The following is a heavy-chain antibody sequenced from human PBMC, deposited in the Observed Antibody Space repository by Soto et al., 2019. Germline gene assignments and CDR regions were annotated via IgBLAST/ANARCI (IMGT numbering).Heavy chain of an antibody. CDR1: GFRFSIFA. V-gene: IGHV3-23*01. CDR2: IGGGDDDR. J-gene: IGHJ3*02. Sequence: EAQVLESGGGLGQPGGSLRLSCAASGFRFSIFAMSWVRQAPGKGLEWVSSIGGGDDDRYYADSVKGRFTISRDNSKNTVFLQRTSLRAEDTAIYYCAKDRMDHNSVWDPFDIWGQGTMVTVSS. D-gene: IGHD1-20*01. CDR3: AKDRMDHNSVWDPFDI.